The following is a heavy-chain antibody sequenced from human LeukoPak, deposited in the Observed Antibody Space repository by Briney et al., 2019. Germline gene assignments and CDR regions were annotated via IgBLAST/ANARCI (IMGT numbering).Heavy chain of an antibody. V-gene: IGHV4-59*01. CDR3: ARAPHTAIVWDDVFDI. CDR1: GGSISRYY. D-gene: IGHD5-18*01. CDR2: IYYSGSA. J-gene: IGHJ3*02. Sequence: SETLSLTCSVSGGSISRYYWSWIRQPPGKGLEWIGCIYYSGSADYNPSLKSRVTISVDTSKNQFSLKLRSVTAADTAMYYCARAPHTAIVWDDVFDIWGQGTMVTVSS.